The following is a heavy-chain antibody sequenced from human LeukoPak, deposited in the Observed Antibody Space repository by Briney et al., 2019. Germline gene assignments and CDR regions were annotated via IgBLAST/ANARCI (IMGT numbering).Heavy chain of an antibody. D-gene: IGHD3-16*01. CDR1: GFTFRSYG. J-gene: IGHJ4*02. CDR3: AKGLVVSFDY. Sequence: GRSLRLSCAASGFTFRSYGMHWVRRAPGKGREWVTFIRYVGSNKYYAEAVKGRFTFSRHNSKNTLCMQVKRLRRQHRPVYFCAKGLVVSFDYWGQGTLVTVSS. CDR2: IRYVGSNK. V-gene: IGHV3-30*02.